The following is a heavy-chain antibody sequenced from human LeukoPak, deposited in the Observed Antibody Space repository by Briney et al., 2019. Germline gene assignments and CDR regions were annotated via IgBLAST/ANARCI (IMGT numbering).Heavy chain of an antibody. D-gene: IGHD6-19*01. CDR2: ISWNSGSI. J-gene: IGHJ4*02. CDR3: AKGYSSGWQYYFDY. Sequence: GGSLRLSCAASGFTFDDYAMHWVRQAPGEGLEWVSGISWNSGSIGYADSVKGRFTISRDNAKNSLYLQMNSLRAEDTALYYCAKGYSSGWQYYFDYWGQGTLVTVSS. V-gene: IGHV3-9*01. CDR1: GFTFDDYA.